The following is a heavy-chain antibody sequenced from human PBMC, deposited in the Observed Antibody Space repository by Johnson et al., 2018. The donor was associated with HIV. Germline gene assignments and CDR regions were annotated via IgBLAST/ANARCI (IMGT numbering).Heavy chain of an antibody. J-gene: IGHJ3*02. CDR2: IWYDGSEK. V-gene: IGHV3-33*03. Sequence: QVKLVESGGGVVQPGRSLRLSCAASGFTFSSYGMHWVRQAPGKGLEWVAVIWYDGSEKYYVDSVKGRFTISRDNAKNSLYLQMNSLRAEDTAVYYCTTGSCIDGVCYAFDIWGQGTMVTVSS. CDR3: TTGSCIDGVCYAFDI. CDR1: GFTFSSYG. D-gene: IGHD2-8*01.